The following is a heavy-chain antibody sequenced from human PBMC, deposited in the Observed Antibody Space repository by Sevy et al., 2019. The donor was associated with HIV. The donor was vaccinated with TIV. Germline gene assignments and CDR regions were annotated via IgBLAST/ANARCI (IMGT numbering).Heavy chain of an antibody. CDR2: INPNTGGT. CDR3: AGQTIGWYNWFDP. D-gene: IGHD6-19*01. J-gene: IGHJ5*02. CDR1: GYTFIGYY. V-gene: IGHV1-2*06. Sequence: ASVKVSCKASGYTFIGYYIHWVRQTPGQGLEWMGRINPNTGGTDFAQKFEGRVTLTRERCISTAYMEVSRLKSDDTASYYCAGQTIGWYNWFDPWGQGTLVTVSS.